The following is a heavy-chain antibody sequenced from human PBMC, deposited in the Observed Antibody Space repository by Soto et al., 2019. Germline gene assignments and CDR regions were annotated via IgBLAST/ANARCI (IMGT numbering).Heavy chain of an antibody. CDR2: ISSDGSNK. CDR3: AKVRADSYYCSGPFDY. Sequence: QVQLVESGGGVVQPGRSLRLSCAASGFTFSSYGMHWVRQAPGKGLEWVALISSDGSNKYYADFVNGRFTISRDNSKKTMYLQMNTLRAEDTAVYYCAKVRADSYYCSGPFDYWGQGTLVTVSS. CDR1: GFTFSSYG. V-gene: IGHV3-30*18. D-gene: IGHD3-10*01. J-gene: IGHJ4*02.